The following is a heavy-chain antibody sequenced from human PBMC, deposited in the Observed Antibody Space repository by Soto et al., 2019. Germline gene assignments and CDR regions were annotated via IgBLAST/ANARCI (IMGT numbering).Heavy chain of an antibody. V-gene: IGHV3-21*01. CDR1: GFTFSTYT. J-gene: IGHJ6*02. D-gene: IGHD1-20*01. CDR3: ARETGSYNWNDGLMDV. Sequence: EVQLVESGGGLVKPGGSLRLSCAASGFTFSTYTMNWVRQAPGKGLEWVSSISSGSTYIYYADSVTGRFTISRDIAKNSLYLQMNSLRAEDTAVYYCARETGSYNWNDGLMDVRGQGTTVTVSS. CDR2: ISSGSTYI.